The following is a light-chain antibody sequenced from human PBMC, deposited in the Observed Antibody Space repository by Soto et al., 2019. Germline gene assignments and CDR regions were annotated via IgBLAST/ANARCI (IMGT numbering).Light chain of an antibody. CDR1: QSVNDY. CDR3: QQSFSTPYT. V-gene: IGKV1-39*01. CDR2: AAS. J-gene: IGKJ2*01. Sequence: DFQVTQPPSSLSASVGDRVTMTCRASQSVNDYLNWYQQRPGKAPRRLIYAASTLHSEVPSRFSSSGFGTDFSLTITSLQPEDFATYYCQQSFSTPYTFGQGTKVDIK.